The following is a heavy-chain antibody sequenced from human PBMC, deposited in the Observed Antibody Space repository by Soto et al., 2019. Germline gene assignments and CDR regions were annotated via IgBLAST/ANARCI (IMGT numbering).Heavy chain of an antibody. CDR3: ARGSGLAAFDI. CDR1: GFTFSSYE. V-gene: IGHV3-48*03. Sequence: GGSLRLSCAASGFTFSSYEMNWVRQAPGKGLEWVSYISSSGSTIYYADSVKGRFTISRDNAKNSLYLQMNSLRAEDTAVYYCARGSGLAAFDIWGQGTMVTVSS. D-gene: IGHD6-25*01. CDR2: ISSSGSTI. J-gene: IGHJ3*02.